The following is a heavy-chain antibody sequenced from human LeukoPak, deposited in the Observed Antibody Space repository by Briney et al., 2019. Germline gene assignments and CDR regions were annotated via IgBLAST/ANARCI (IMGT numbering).Heavy chain of an antibody. V-gene: IGHV3-23*01. Sequence: RGSLRLSCAASGFTFSSYAMSWVRQAPGKGLEWVSAISGSGGSTYYADSVKGRFTISRDNSKNTLYLQMNSLRAEDTVVYYCARAYGSGPDYWGQGTLVTVSS. CDR1: GFTFSSYA. CDR3: ARAYGSGPDY. D-gene: IGHD4-17*01. CDR2: ISGSGGST. J-gene: IGHJ4*02.